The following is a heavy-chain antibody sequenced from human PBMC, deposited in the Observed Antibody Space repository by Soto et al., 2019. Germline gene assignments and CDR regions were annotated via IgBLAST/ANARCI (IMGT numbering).Heavy chain of an antibody. CDR2: INPNSGGT. D-gene: IGHD2-21*02. Sequence: ASVKVSCKGSGYTFTGYYMHWVRQAPGQGLEWMGWINPNSGGTNYAQKFQGRVTMTRDTSISTAYMELSRLRSDDTAVYYCAVDPVVVTADDDYWGQGTLVTVSS. V-gene: IGHV1-2*02. CDR1: GYTFTGYY. J-gene: IGHJ4*02. CDR3: AVDPVVVTADDDY.